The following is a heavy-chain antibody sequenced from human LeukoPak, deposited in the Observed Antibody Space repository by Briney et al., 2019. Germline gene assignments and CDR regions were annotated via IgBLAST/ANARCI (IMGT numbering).Heavy chain of an antibody. J-gene: IGHJ3*02. Sequence: QPGGSLRLSCAASGFTFSSYAMHWVRQAPGKGLEWVAVISYDGSNKYYADSVKGRFTISRDNAKNSLSLQMNSLRAEDTAVYYCARFGAADPFDIWGQGTMVTVSS. CDR2: ISYDGSNK. D-gene: IGHD6-13*01. V-gene: IGHV3-30-3*01. CDR1: GFTFSSYA. CDR3: ARFGAADPFDI.